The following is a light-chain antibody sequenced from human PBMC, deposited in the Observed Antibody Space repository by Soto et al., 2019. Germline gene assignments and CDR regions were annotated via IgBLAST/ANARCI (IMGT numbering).Light chain of an antibody. Sequence: DIQMTQSPSSLSASVGDRVTITRRANQSISFNLNWYQQKPGKAPNLLIYAASSLQSGVPSRFRGSGSGTDFTLTISSLQPEDFASYYCQQGYSTLWTFGQGTKVEIK. V-gene: IGKV1-39*01. J-gene: IGKJ1*01. CDR2: AAS. CDR1: QSISFN. CDR3: QQGYSTLWT.